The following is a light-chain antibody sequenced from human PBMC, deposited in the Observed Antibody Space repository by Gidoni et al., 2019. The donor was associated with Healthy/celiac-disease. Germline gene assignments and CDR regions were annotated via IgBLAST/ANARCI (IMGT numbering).Light chain of an antibody. CDR3: QQYYSTPLT. J-gene: IGKJ4*01. CDR2: WAS. CDR1: QSVLYSSNNKNY. Sequence: DIVMTQSTDSLAVSLGERATINCKPSQSVLYSSNNKNYLAWYQQKPGQPPKLLIYWASTRDSGVPDRFSGSGSGTDFTLTISSLQAEDVAVYYCQQYYSTPLTFGGGTKVEIK. V-gene: IGKV4-1*01.